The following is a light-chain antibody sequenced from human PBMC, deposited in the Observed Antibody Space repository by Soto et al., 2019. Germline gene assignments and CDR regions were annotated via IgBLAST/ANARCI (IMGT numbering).Light chain of an antibody. CDR1: QTIDNY. CDR3: QQTYTIPFA. V-gene: IGKV1-39*01. CDR2: GAS. Sequence: DMQMTQSPSSLSASVGDRVTITCRPSQTIDNYLNWYQRKPGKAPKLLIYGASTLQSGVSSRFTGSASGTDFTLTIDNLQAEDFATYYCQQTYTIPFAFGQGTKLEI. J-gene: IGKJ2*01.